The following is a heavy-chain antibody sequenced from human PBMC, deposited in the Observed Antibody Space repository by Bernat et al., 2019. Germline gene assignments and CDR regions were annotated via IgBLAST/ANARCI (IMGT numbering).Heavy chain of an antibody. CDR2: IYSGGST. CDR1: GFTVSSNY. Sequence: EVQLVESGGGLIQPGGSLRLSCAASGFTVSSNYMSWVRQAPGKGLEWVSVIYSGGSTYYADSVKGRFTISRDNSKNTLYLQMNSLRAEDTAVYYCERDEPVSRYSRAFDIWGQGTMVTVSS. V-gene: IGHV3-53*01. D-gene: IGHD5/OR15-5a*01. J-gene: IGHJ3*02. CDR3: ERDEPVSRYSRAFDI.